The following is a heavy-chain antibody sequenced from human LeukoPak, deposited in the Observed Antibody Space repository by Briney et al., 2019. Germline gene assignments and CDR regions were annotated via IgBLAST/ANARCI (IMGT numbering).Heavy chain of an antibody. D-gene: IGHD3-10*01. J-gene: IGHJ4*02. CDR3: ARHIGHYGSGSYYLDY. V-gene: IGHV4-34*01. Sequence: SETESLTCAVYGGSFSGYYWSWVRQPPGKGLEWIGEINHSGSTDYNPSLKSRVTISVDTSKNQFSLKLSSVTAADTAVYYCARHIGHYGSGSYYLDYWGQGTLVTVSS. CDR1: GGSFSGYY. CDR2: INHSGST.